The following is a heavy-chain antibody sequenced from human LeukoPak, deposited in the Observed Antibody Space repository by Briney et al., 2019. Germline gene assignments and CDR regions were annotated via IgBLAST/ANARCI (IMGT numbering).Heavy chain of an antibody. D-gene: IGHD5-24*01. V-gene: IGHV3-33*01. Sequence: GGSLRLSCAASGFRLSHSGMHWVRQAPGKGLEWVAVIWYDESGKIYADSVKGQFTISRDIFENTLYLQMNSLRAEDTGLYYCARSRDGYHHGLLWGRGTLVIVSS. CDR2: IWYDESGK. J-gene: IGHJ4*02. CDR3: ARSRDGYHHGLL. CDR1: GFRLSHSG.